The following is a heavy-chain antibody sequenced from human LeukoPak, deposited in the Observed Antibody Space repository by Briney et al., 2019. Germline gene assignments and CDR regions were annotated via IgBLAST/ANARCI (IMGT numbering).Heavy chain of an antibody. CDR1: GYTLTELS. CDR2: FDPEDGET. CDR3: ALLSGPYSSSSFRY. V-gene: IGHV1-24*01. Sequence: GASVKVSCKVSGYTLTELSMRWVRQAPGKGLEWMGGFDPEDGETIYAQKFQGRVTMTEDTSTDTAYMELSSLRSEDTAVYYCALLSGPYSSSSFRYWGQGTLVTVSS. J-gene: IGHJ4*02. D-gene: IGHD6-13*01.